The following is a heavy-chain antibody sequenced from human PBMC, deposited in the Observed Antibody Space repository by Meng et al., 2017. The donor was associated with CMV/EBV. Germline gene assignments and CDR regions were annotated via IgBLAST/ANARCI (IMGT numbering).Heavy chain of an antibody. CDR1: GFTFSSYA. CDR3: ARPSKSVGSSPGDY. V-gene: IGHV3-23*01. CDR2: ISGSGGST. Sequence: AGFTFSSYAMCWVRQAPGKGLEWVSAISGSGGSTYYADSVKGRFTISRDNSKNTLYLQMNSLRAEDTAVYYCARPSKSVGSSPGDYWGQGTLVTVSS. J-gene: IGHJ4*02. D-gene: IGHD6-6*01.